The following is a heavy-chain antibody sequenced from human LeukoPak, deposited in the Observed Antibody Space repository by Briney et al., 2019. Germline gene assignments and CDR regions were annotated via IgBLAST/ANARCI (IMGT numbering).Heavy chain of an antibody. V-gene: IGHV1-8*02. Sequence: ASVKVSCKASGYTFTGYYMHWVRQAPGQGLEWMGWMNPNSGNTGYAQKFQGRVTMTRNTSISTAYMELSSLRSEDTAVYYCARSPRRGTTVYFQHWGQGTLVTVSS. J-gene: IGHJ1*01. CDR2: MNPNSGNT. CDR3: ARSPRRGTTVYFQH. D-gene: IGHD4-17*01. CDR1: GYTFTGYY.